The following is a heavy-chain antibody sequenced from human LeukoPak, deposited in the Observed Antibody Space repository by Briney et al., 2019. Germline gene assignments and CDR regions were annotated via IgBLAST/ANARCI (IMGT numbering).Heavy chain of an antibody. V-gene: IGHV4-30-2*01. CDR3: ARGGGSSSNFIDY. J-gene: IGHJ4*02. Sequence: SETLSLTCAVSGGSISSGGYSWSWIRQPPGKGLEWIGYIYHSGSTYYNPSLKSRVTISVDTSKNQFSLKLSSVTAADTAVYYCARGGGSSSNFIDYWGQGTLVTVSS. D-gene: IGHD6-6*01. CDR1: GGSISSGGYS. CDR2: IYHSGST.